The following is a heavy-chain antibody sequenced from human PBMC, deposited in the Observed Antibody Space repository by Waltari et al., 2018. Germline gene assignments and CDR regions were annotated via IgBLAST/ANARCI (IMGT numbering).Heavy chain of an antibody. Sequence: QVQLVQSGAEVKKPGSSVKVSCKASVGTFSSYAISWLQPAPGQGLGWMGGIIPILGIANYAQKFQGRVTITADKSTSTAYMELSSLRSEDTAVYYCARDRGTMIVVAPDALDAFDIWGQGTMVTVSS. J-gene: IGHJ3*02. D-gene: IGHD3-22*01. CDR1: VGTFSSYA. CDR3: ARDRGTMIVVAPDALDAFDI. CDR2: IIPILGIA. V-gene: IGHV1-69*10.